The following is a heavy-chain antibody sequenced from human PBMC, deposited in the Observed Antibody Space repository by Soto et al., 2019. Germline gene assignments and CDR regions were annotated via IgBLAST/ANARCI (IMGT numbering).Heavy chain of an antibody. Sequence: SETLSLTCTVSGGSISSSSYYWGWIRQPPGKGLEWIGSIYYSGSTYYNPSLKRRVTISVDTSKNLFSLKLISVTAADTAVYYCARPHSSRRLLIDAFDIWGQGTMVTVSS. J-gene: IGHJ3*02. CDR2: IYYSGST. D-gene: IGHD5-12*01. CDR3: ARPHSSRRLLIDAFDI. CDR1: GGSISSSSYY. V-gene: IGHV4-39*01.